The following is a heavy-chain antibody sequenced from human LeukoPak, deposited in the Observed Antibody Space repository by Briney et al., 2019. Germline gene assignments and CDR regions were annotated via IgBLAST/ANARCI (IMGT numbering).Heavy chain of an antibody. Sequence: ASVKVSCKASGYTFTSYDINWVRQATGQGLKWMGWMNPNSGNTGYAQKFQGRVTMTRNTSISTAYMELSSLRSEDTAVYYCARGLGYSYGGAGRAYYMDVWGKGTTVTVSS. CDR2: MNPNSGNT. CDR1: GYTFTSYD. V-gene: IGHV1-8*01. D-gene: IGHD5-18*01. CDR3: ARGLGYSYGGAGRAYYMDV. J-gene: IGHJ6*03.